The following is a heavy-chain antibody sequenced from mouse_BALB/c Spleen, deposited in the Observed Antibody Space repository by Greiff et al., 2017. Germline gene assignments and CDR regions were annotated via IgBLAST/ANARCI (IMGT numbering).Heavy chain of an antibody. CDR3: ARIANWDGDFDY. D-gene: IGHD4-1*01. J-gene: IGHJ2*01. Sequence: QVTLKVSGPGILQPSQTLSLTCSFSGFSLSTYGIGVGWIRQPSGKGLEWLAHIWWNDNKYYNTALKSRLTISKDTSNNQVFRKIASVDTADTATYYCARIANWDGDFDYWGQGTTLTVSS. CDR1: GFSLSTYGIG. V-gene: IGHV8-11*01. CDR2: IWWNDNK.